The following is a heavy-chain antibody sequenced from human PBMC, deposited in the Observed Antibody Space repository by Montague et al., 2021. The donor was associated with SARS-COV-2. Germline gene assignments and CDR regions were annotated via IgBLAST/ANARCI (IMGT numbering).Heavy chain of an antibody. CDR3: ARSGAVPMD. D-gene: IGHD3-10*01. CDR2: FYHSGGT. V-gene: IGHV4-59*13. Sequence: SETLSLTCTVSGGSISSYFWSWIRQSPGKGLEWIGYFYHSGGTKYNPPLKSRVTISGDTSKNQFSLKLSSVTTADTAVYYCARSGAVPMDWCQGTLVTVSS. J-gene: IGHJ4*02. CDR1: GGSISSYF.